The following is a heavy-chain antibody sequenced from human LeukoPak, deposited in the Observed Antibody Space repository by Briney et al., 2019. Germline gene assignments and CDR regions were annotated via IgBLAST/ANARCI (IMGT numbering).Heavy chain of an antibody. CDR3: ARDSPIYYDSGGYDAGHY. J-gene: IGHJ4*02. D-gene: IGHD3-22*01. CDR2: ISAYNGNT. Sequence: ASVKVSCKASGYTFTTYGNSWVRQAPGQGLEWMGWISAYNGNTNYAQKLQSRVTMTTDTSTSTAYMELRSLRSDDTAVYYCARDSPIYYDSGGYDAGHYWGQGTLVTVSS. CDR1: GYTFTTYG. V-gene: IGHV1-18*01.